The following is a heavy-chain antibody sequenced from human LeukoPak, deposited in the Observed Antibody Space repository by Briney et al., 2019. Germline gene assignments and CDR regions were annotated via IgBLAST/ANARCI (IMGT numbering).Heavy chain of an antibody. CDR3: ASPYYYDGSSYYHFFDH. CDR1: GFTFSSYA. CDR2: ISGSGSYI. V-gene: IGHV3-21*01. Sequence: GGSLRLSCAASGFTFSSYAMSWVRQAPGKGLEWVSSISGSGSYIHYADSLKGRFTISRDNAKNSLYLQMNSLRAEDTAVYYCASPYYYDGSSYYHFFDHWGQGTLVTVSS. D-gene: IGHD3-22*01. J-gene: IGHJ4*02.